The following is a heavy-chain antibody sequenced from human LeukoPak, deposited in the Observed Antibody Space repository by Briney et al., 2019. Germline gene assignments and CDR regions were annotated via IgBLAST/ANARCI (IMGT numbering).Heavy chain of an antibody. CDR3: ATDGIVRGWYFY. CDR1: GYTLTELS. J-gene: IGHJ4*02. CDR2: FDPEDGET. D-gene: IGHD6-19*01. Sequence: ASVKVSCKVSGYTLTELSMHWVRQAPGKGLEWMGGFDPEDGETIYAQKFQGRVTMTEDTSTDTAYMELSSLRSEDTAVYYCATDGIVRGWYFYWGQGALVTVSS. V-gene: IGHV1-24*01.